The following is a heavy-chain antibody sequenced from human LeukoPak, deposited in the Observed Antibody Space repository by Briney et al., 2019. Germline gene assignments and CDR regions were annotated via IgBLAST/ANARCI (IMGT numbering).Heavy chain of an antibody. J-gene: IGHJ4*02. CDR1: GFTFNSYA. CDR2: ISGSGGIT. Sequence: PGGSLRLSCAASGFTFNSYAMSWVRQAPGKGLEWVSAISGSGGITKFADSVKGRFTISRDNSRNTLYLQMNSLRAEDTAVYYCAKRWIPIYFDYWGQGTLVTVSS. D-gene: IGHD5-18*01. V-gene: IGHV3-23*01. CDR3: AKRWIPIYFDY.